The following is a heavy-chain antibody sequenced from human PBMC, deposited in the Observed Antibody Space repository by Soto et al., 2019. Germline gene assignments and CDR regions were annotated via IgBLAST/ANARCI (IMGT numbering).Heavy chain of an antibody. V-gene: IGHV4-59*08. J-gene: IGHJ5*02. CDR1: GGSISSYY. Sequence: SETLSLTCTVSGGSISSYYWSWIRQPPGKGLEWIGYIYYSGSTNYNPSLKSRVTISVDTSKNQLSLKLSSVTAADTAVYYCARLVRDIVATWFDPWGQGTLVTVSS. D-gene: IGHD5-12*01. CDR2: IYYSGST. CDR3: ARLVRDIVATWFDP.